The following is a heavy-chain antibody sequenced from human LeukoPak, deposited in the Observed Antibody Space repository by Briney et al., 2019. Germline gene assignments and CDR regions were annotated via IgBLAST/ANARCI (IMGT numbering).Heavy chain of an antibody. CDR1: GGSISIDY. CDR3: ARHTRDSSGPWYYFES. CDR2: VYYNGNT. Sequence: SETLSLTCTVSGGSISIDYWSWIRQPPGKGLEWIGCVYYNGNTIYNPSLKSRLTISVDTSKKYFSLKLSSVTAADTAVYYCARHTRDSSGPWYYFESWGQGTLVSVSS. J-gene: IGHJ4*02. V-gene: IGHV4-59*08. D-gene: IGHD3-22*01.